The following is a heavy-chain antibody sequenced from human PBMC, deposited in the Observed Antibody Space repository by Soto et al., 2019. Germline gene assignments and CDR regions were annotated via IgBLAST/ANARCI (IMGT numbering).Heavy chain of an antibody. V-gene: IGHV4-30-2*01. Sequence: QLQLQESGSGLVKPSHTLSLTCAVSGGSISSGGYSWSWILQPPGKGLEWIGYIYHSGSTYYNPSLKRRVTISGDRHKHQFALKLSSVTAADTAVYYCARGGSSRWARGWYFDYWGQGTLVTVSS. CDR2: IYHSGST. CDR3: ARGGSSRWARGWYFDY. CDR1: GGSISSGGYS. D-gene: IGHD6-13*01. J-gene: IGHJ4*02.